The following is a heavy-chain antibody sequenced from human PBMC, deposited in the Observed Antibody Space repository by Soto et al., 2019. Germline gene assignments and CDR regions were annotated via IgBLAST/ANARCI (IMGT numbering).Heavy chain of an antibody. V-gene: IGHV1-69*06. Sequence: GASVKVSCKASGGTFSSYAISWVRQAPGQGLEWMGGIIPIFGTANYAQKFQSRVTITADKSTSTAYMELSSLRSEDTAVYYCATARRFDSSGYYYYYGMDVWGQGTTVTVSS. D-gene: IGHD3-22*01. CDR2: IIPIFGTA. J-gene: IGHJ6*02. CDR3: ATARRFDSSGYYYYYGMDV. CDR1: GGTFSSYA.